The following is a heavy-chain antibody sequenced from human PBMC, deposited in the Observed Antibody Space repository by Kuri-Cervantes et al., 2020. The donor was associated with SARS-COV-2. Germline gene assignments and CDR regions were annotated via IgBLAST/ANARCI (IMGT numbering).Heavy chain of an antibody. CDR3: AREGIVGPAYYFDY. D-gene: IGHD1-26*01. Sequence: GGSLRLSCAASGFTFSSYWMSWVRQAPGKGLEWVANIKQDGSEKYYVDSVKGRFTISRDNAKNSLYLQMNSLRAEDTAVYYCAREGIVGPAYYFDYWGQGALVTVSS. CDR1: GFTFSSYW. V-gene: IGHV3-7*01. J-gene: IGHJ4*02. CDR2: IKQDGSEK.